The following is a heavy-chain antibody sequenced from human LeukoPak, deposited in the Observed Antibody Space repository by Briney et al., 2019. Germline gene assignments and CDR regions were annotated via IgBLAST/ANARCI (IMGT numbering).Heavy chain of an antibody. J-gene: IGHJ6*03. CDR1: GYSISSGYY. D-gene: IGHD3-3*01. CDR3: ARGTGSGRSYDYYYYMDV. Sequence: SETLSLTCTVSGYSISSGYYWGWIRQPPGKGLEWIGSIYHSGSTYYNPSLKSRVTISVDTSKNQFSLKLSSVTAADTAVYYCARGTGSGRSYDYYYYMDVWGKGTTVTVSS. CDR2: IYHSGST. V-gene: IGHV4-38-2*02.